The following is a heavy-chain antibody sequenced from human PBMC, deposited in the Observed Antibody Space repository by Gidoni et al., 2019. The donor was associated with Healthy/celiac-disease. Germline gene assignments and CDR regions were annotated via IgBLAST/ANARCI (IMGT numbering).Heavy chain of an antibody. CDR3: ASFGDFWSGYYIYYGMDV. V-gene: IGHV1-69*01. J-gene: IGHJ6*02. Sequence: QVQLVQSGAEVKKPGSSVKVSCKASGGTLSSYAISWVRQAPGQGLEWMGGIIPIFGTANYAQKFQGRVTITADESTSTAYMELSSLRSEDTAVYYCASFGDFWSGYYIYYGMDVWGQGTTVTVSS. CDR1: GGTLSSYA. D-gene: IGHD3-3*01. CDR2: IIPIFGTA.